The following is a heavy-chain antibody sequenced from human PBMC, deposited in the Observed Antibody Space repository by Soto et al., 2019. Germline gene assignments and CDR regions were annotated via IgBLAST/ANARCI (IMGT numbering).Heavy chain of an antibody. D-gene: IGHD1-1*01. J-gene: IGHJ5*02. CDR2: IYATGTT. Sequence: SETLPLTCTVSGASISVFYWSWIRKSAGKGLEWIGRIYATGTTDYNPSLKSRVMMSVDTSKKQFSLKLRSVTAADTAVYYCVRDGTKPSTHWFDPWRKEISVTVSS. V-gene: IGHV4-4*07. CDR3: VRDGTKPSTHWFDP. CDR1: GASISVFY.